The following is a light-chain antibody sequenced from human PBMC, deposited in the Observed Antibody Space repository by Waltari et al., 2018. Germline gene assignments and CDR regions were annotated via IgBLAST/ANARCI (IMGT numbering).Light chain of an antibody. Sequence: QSVLTQPPSASGTPGPRVTISCSGSSSHIGSNYVYWYQHLPGTAPKLLIYRNNQRPSGVPDRFSGSKSGTSASLAISGLRSEDEADYYCAAWDDSLSGPVFGGGTKLTVL. CDR3: AAWDDSLSGPV. CDR1: SSHIGSNY. J-gene: IGLJ3*02. CDR2: RNN. V-gene: IGLV1-47*01.